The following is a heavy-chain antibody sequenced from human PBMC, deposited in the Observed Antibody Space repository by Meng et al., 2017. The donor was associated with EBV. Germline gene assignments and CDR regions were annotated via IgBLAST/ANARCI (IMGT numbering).Heavy chain of an antibody. J-gene: IGHJ4*02. V-gene: IGHV1-69*01. CDR3: ASESGRGYTPDY. D-gene: IGHD3-10*01. Sequence: QVRLVQSAAEVKKPGSSVKVSCKTSGGPFRNYASSWVRQAPGQGLEWLGGFLPTLGAPNYAQKFHGRVSITADESTSTHYMDLSSLRSEDTAVYYCASESGRGYTPDYWGQGTLVTAPQ. CDR2: FLPTLGAP. CDR1: GGPFRNYA.